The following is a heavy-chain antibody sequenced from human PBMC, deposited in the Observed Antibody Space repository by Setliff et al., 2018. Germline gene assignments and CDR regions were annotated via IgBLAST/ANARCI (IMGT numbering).Heavy chain of an antibody. D-gene: IGHD3-3*01. CDR2: INTNTGNT. CDR1: GYTFTTYA. J-gene: IGHJ6*03. V-gene: IGHV7-4-1*02. CDR3: ARGRDIITIFWVVTPDFYYCMDV. Sequence: ASVKVSCKASGYTFTTYAMGWMRQAPGQRLEWMGWINTNTGNTTYAQDFTGRFAFSLDTSVSTTYLQISSLKAEDTAVYYCARGRDIITIFWVVTPDFYYCMDVWGTGATVTVSS.